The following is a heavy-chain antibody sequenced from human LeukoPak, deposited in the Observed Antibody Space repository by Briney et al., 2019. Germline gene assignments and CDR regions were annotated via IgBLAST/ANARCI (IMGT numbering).Heavy chain of an antibody. Sequence: GGSLRLSCAASGFTFSSYWMHWVRQAPGKGLVWVSRINSDGSSTSYADSVKGRFTISRDNAKNTLYLQMNSLRAEDTAVYYCARGRGTPPSKALFHYWGQGTLVTVSS. CDR3: ARGRGTPPSKALFHY. V-gene: IGHV3-74*01. J-gene: IGHJ4*02. D-gene: IGHD3-10*01. CDR1: GFTFSSYW. CDR2: INSDGSST.